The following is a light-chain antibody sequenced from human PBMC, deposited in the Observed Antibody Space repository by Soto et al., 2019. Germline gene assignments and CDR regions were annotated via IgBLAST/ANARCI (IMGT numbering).Light chain of an antibody. V-gene: IGKV3D-11*01. CDR3: QQRSNWHP. CDR1: QGVSSY. Sequence: EIVLTQSPATLSLSPGERATISCRASQGVSSYLAWYQQKPGQAPRLLIYDASNRATGIPARFSGSGPGTDFTLTISSLEPEDFAVYYCQQRSNWHPFGGGTKVDIK. J-gene: IGKJ4*01. CDR2: DAS.